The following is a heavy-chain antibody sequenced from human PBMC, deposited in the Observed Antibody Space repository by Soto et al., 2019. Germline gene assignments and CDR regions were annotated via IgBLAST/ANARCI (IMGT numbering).Heavy chain of an antibody. Sequence: NPSETLSLTCNVSGGSISKFYWAWIRKTAGNGLEWVGRVYATGTTDYNPSLRSRVAMSVDISKKTFSLRLRSVTGADSGVYYCVRDGSKSLRDWFDPWGQGILVTVSS. CDR3: VRDGSKSLRDWFDP. J-gene: IGHJ5*02. CDR1: GGSISKFY. CDR2: VYATGTT. V-gene: IGHV4-4*07.